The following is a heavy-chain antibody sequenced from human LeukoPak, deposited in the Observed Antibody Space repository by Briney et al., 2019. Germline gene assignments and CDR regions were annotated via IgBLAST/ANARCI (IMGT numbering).Heavy chain of an antibody. CDR2: INHSGST. CDR3: ARGRGWLQLVPRPFDY. Sequence: SDTQSLTYAVYGGSFRGYYWSWIRQPPGKGLEWIGEINHSGSTNYNPSVKSRVTISVDTSKNQFSLKLSSVTAADTAVYYCARGRGWLQLVPRPFDYWGQGTLVTVSS. D-gene: IGHD5-24*01. V-gene: IGHV4-34*01. J-gene: IGHJ4*02. CDR1: GGSFRGYY.